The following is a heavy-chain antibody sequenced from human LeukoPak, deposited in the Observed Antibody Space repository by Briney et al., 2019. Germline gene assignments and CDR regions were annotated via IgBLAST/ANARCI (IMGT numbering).Heavy chain of an antibody. CDR3: AKAAYCSSTSCSDEYYYYYYGMDV. Sequence: GGSLRLSCAASGFTFSSYAMSWGRQAPGKGLEWVSAISGSGGSTYYADSVKGRFTISRDNSKNTLYLQMNSLRAEDTAVYYCAKAAYCSSTSCSDEYYYYYYGMDVWGQGTTVTVSS. D-gene: IGHD2-2*01. CDR1: GFTFSSYA. CDR2: ISGSGGST. V-gene: IGHV3-23*01. J-gene: IGHJ6*02.